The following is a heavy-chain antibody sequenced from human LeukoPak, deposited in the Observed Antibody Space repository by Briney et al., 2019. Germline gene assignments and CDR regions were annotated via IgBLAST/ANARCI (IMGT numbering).Heavy chain of an antibody. Sequence: GGSLRLSCAASGFTFSGSAVHWVRQASGKGLEWVGRIRSKTNNYATAYAASVNGRFTISRDDSKNTAYLQMNTLKTEDTAVYYRTRGSSLGYYYGLDVWGQGTTVSVSS. CDR2: IRSKTNNYAT. D-gene: IGHD6-6*01. CDR3: TRGSSLGYYYGLDV. V-gene: IGHV3-73*01. J-gene: IGHJ6*02. CDR1: GFTFSGSA.